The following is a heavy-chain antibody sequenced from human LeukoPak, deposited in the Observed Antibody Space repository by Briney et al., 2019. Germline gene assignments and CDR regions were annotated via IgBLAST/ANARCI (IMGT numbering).Heavy chain of an antibody. CDR3: ARRGLGYYFDY. V-gene: IGHV5-51*01. D-gene: IGHD3/OR15-3a*01. Sequence: GESLKISCQGSGYSFTTYWIGWVRQMPGKGLEWMGVIYPDDSDTRYSPSSQGQVTISADKSISTAYLQWSSLKASDTAMYYCARRGLGYYFDYWGQGSLVTVSS. CDR2: IYPDDSDT. CDR1: GYSFTTYW. J-gene: IGHJ4*02.